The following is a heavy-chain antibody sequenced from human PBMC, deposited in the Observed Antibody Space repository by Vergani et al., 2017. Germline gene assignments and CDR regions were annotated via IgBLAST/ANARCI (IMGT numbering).Heavy chain of an antibody. CDR2: IKPNSGGT. Sequence: QVQLVQSGAEVKKPGASVKVSCKASGYPFTGYYMHCVRQAPGQGREWMGWIKPNSGGTNYAQKFQGRVTLTRDTAISTAYMELSRLRSDDTAVYYWARVRQDYFDYWGQGTLVTVSS. J-gene: IGHJ4*02. CDR1: GYPFTGYY. CDR3: ARVRQDYFDY. V-gene: IGHV1-2*02.